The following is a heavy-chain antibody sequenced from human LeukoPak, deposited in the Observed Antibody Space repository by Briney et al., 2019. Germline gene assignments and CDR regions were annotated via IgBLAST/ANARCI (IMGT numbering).Heavy chain of an antibody. Sequence: SETLSLTRTVSGGSIGSYYWNWIRQPPGKGLEWIGYVSYSGSTNYNPSLKSRVTMSVDKSKNQFSLKLTSVTAADTAVYFCARATSGYYFDFWDQGTLVTVSS. V-gene: IGHV4-59*01. D-gene: IGHD3-22*01. CDR1: GGSIGSYY. CDR2: VSYSGST. CDR3: ARATSGYYFDF. J-gene: IGHJ4*02.